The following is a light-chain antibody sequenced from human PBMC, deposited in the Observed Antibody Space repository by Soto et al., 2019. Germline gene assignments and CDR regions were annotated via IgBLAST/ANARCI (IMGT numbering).Light chain of an antibody. Sequence: QPVLTQPPSASGSPGQSVTISCTGTSSDVGGYNYVSWYQQHPGKAPKLVIYEVTKRPSGVPDRFSGSKSGNTASLTVSGLQSEDEADYYCSSYAGSNNFDVFGPGTQLTVL. CDR2: EVT. CDR1: SSDVGGYNY. CDR3: SSYAGSNNFDV. V-gene: IGLV2-8*01. J-gene: IGLJ1*01.